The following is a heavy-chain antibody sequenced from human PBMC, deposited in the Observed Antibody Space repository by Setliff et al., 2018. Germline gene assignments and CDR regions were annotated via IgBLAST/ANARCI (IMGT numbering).Heavy chain of an antibody. CDR3: ARTFALPGLFDY. Sequence: ASVKVSCKASGYTFTSYGISWVRQAPGQGLEWMGWTSAYNGNTNYAQKLQGRVTMTTDTSTSTAYMELRSLRSDDTAVYYCARTFALPGLFDYWGQGTLVTVSS. D-gene: IGHD7-27*01. CDR2: TSAYNGNT. V-gene: IGHV1-18*01. J-gene: IGHJ4*02. CDR1: GYTFTSYG.